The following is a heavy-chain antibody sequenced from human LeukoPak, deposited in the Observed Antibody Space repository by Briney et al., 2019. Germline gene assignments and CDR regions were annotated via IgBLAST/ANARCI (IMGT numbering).Heavy chain of an antibody. V-gene: IGHV3-23*01. CDR1: GFTFSSYA. J-gene: IGHJ1*01. Sequence: GGSLRLSCAASGFTFSSYAMSWVRQAPGKGLEWVSAISGSGGSTYYADSVKGRFTISIDNSKNPLYLQMNSLRAEDTAVYYCAKDLIPGSGSYPSSWGQGTLVTVSS. CDR2: ISGSGGST. D-gene: IGHD3-10*01. CDR3: AKDLIPGSGSYPSS.